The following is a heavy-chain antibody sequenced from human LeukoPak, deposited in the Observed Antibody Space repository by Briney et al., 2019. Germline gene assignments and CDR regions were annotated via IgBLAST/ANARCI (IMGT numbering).Heavy chain of an antibody. J-gene: IGHJ4*02. CDR2: ITGRGVRT. CDR3: ANGAHPDSSHYYFDY. Sequence: PGGPLRLSCAASGFTFSRYGMSWVRQAPGKGLEWVSAITGRGVRTYNGDSVKGRFTISRDTSKNTVYLQMNSLRGDDTAVYYCANGAHPDSSHYYFDYWGQGALVTVSS. D-gene: IGHD2-2*01. V-gene: IGHV3-23*01. CDR1: GFTFSRYG.